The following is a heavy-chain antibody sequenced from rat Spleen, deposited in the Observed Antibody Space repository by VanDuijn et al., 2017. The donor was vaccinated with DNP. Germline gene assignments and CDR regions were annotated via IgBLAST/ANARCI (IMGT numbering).Heavy chain of an antibody. CDR3: AKEENSSPFGY. J-gene: IGHJ2*01. CDR2: ISTRGEYT. Sequence: EVQLVESGGGLVQPGRSLKLSCAASGFTFSNYGMAWVRQAPTKGLEWVASISTRGEYTHYRDSVKGRFTVSRENAENTVYLQMNSLRSGDTATYYCAKEENSSPFGYWGQGGMVTVSS. D-gene: IGHD1-2*01. V-gene: IGHV5S13*01. CDR1: GFTFSNYG.